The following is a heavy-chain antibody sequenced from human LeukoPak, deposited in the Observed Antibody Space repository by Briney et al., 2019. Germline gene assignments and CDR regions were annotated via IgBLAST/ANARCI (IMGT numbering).Heavy chain of an antibody. V-gene: IGHV3-7*01. CDR2: IKPDGSAT. CDR1: GFSFSNFW. D-gene: IGHD6-6*01. J-gene: IGHJ5*02. CDR3: ARGGGSSS. Sequence: GGSLRLSCAASGFSFSNFWMSCVRQAPGKGLEWVANIKPDGSATNYVDSVKGRFTISRDNAKNSLDLQMNSLRAEDTAVYYCARGGGSSSWGQGNLVTVSS.